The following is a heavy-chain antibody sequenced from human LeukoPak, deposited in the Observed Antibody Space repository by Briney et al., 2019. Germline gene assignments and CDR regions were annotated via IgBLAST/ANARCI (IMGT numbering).Heavy chain of an antibody. CDR1: GFTFSSYE. CDR2: ISSSGSTI. D-gene: IGHD3-22*01. V-gene: IGHV3-48*03. CDR3: AKGAEEGVVITAVYYYYMDV. Sequence: PGGSLRLSCAASGFTFSSYEMNWVRQAPGKGLEWVSYISSSGSTIYYADSVKGRFTISRDNAKNSLYLQMNSLRAEDTAVYYCAKGAEEGVVITAVYYYYMDVWGKGTTVTISS. J-gene: IGHJ6*03.